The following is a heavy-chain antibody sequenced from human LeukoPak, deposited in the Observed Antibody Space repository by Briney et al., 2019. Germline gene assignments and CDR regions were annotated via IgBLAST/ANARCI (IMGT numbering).Heavy chain of an antibody. CDR1: GFTFSSYG. Sequence: PGRSLRLSCAASGFTFSSYGMHWVRQAPGKGLEWVAVISYDGSNKYYADSVKGRFTISRDNSKNTLYLQMDNLRAEDTGVYFCARLPTFYYDSSGYHYDYWGQGTLVTVSS. CDR3: ARLPTFYYDSSGYHYDY. J-gene: IGHJ4*02. V-gene: IGHV3-30*03. CDR2: ISYDGSNK. D-gene: IGHD3-22*01.